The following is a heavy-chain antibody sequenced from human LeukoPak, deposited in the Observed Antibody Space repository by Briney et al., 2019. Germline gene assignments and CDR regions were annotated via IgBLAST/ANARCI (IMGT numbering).Heavy chain of an antibody. CDR2: IIPIFGTA. CDR1: GGTFSSYA. D-gene: IGHD3-22*01. Sequence: SVTVSCKASGGTFSSYAISWVRQARGQGLEWMGGIIPIFGTANYAQKFQGRVTITADESTSTAYMELSSLRSEDTAVYYCARVRDGDSSGYYDDAFDTWGQGTMVTVSS. V-gene: IGHV1-69*13. CDR3: ARVRDGDSSGYYDDAFDT. J-gene: IGHJ3*02.